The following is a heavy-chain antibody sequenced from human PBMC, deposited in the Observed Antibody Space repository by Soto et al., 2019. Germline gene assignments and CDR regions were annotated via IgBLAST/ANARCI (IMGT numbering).Heavy chain of an antibody. V-gene: IGHV1-8*01. CDR3: ARGVKYGAYSRWFDP. CDR2: MSPNSGNT. Sequence: QVQLVQSGAEVRKPGASVKVSCKASGYTFTSYDINWVRQATGQGLEYLGWMSPNSGNTGYVQKCQGRVTMTWDTSITTAYMELSSLRSEDTAVYFCARGVKYGAYSRWFDPWCQGTLVTVSS. CDR1: GYTFTSYD. D-gene: IGHD4-17*01. J-gene: IGHJ5*02.